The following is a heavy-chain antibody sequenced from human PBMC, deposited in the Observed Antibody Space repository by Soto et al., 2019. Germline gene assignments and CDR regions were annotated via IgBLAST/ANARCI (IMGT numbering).Heavy chain of an antibody. CDR1: GFTFSHYA. V-gene: IGHV3-33*01. J-gene: IGHJ4*02. Sequence: PGGSLRLSCVPSGFTFSHYAMHWLRQPPGKGLEWITIIWSDGTKQYYADSVKGRFTISKDDSKNTLYLQMDNLRPEDTAVYYCARGTNNWNYDSFDYWGQGALVTVSS. CDR3: ARGTNNWNYDSFDY. CDR2: IWSDGTKQ. D-gene: IGHD1-7*01.